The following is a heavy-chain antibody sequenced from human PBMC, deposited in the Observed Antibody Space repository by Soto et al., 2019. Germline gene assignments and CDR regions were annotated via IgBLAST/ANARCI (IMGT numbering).Heavy chain of an antibody. J-gene: IGHJ4*02. Sequence: GVSLRLSCAASGFTFSSYAMGWVRQAPGKGLEWVSSISGIGHSTYYADSVKGRFTISRDNSKNTLHLQMNSLRAEDTAVYYCAKRIMSTIGHFDSWGQGTLVTVSS. D-gene: IGHD1-1*01. CDR1: GFTFSSYA. V-gene: IGHV3-23*01. CDR2: ISGIGHST. CDR3: AKRIMSTIGHFDS.